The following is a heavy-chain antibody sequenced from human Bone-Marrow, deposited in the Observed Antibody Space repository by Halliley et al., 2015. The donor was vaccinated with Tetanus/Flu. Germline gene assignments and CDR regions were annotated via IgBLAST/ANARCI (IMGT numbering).Heavy chain of an antibody. V-gene: IGHV3-9*01. CDR3: AKGGLGATRGPPAP. J-gene: IGHJ5*02. CDR2: ISYERGNT. Sequence: SLRLSCAASGFTFEDYGMHWVRQAPGKGLEWVSGISYERGNTGYADSVKGRFPISRDNAKRSLFFRMSRLIDEDTAMYYCAKGGLGATRGPPAPWGLGTLVVVSS. D-gene: IGHD3-16*01. CDR1: GFTFEDYG.